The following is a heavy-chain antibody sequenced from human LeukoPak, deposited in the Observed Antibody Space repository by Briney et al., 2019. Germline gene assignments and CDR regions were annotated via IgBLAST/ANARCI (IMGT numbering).Heavy chain of an antibody. CDR2: VSGSGDRT. J-gene: IGHJ4*02. CDR1: GFTFSDYY. V-gene: IGHV3-23*01. D-gene: IGHD6-13*01. CDR3: AKAMGSHLAAAGLDF. Sequence: GGSLRLSCAVSGFTFSDYYMSWIRRAPGKGLEWVSGVSGSGDRTYYADSLKGRFSISRDTSKNTLYLQMNSLRVDDTAVYYCAKAMGSHLAAAGLDFWGQGTLVTVSS.